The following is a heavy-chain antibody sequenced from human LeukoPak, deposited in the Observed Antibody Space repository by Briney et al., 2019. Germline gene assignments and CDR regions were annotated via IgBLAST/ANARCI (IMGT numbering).Heavy chain of an antibody. Sequence: GGSLRLSCGASGFTFSTYWMHWVRQAPGKGLVWVSRINSDGSEITYGDSVKGRFTMSRDNAKNTLYLQVNSLRAEDTAVYYCGREDISNSWYIDYWGQGTLVTVSS. CDR2: INSDGSEI. CDR3: GREDISNSWYIDY. D-gene: IGHD6-13*01. CDR1: GFTFSTYW. V-gene: IGHV3-74*01. J-gene: IGHJ4*02.